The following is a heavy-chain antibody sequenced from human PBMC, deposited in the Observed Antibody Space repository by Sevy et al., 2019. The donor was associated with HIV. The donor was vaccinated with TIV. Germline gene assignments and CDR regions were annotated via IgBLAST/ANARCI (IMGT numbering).Heavy chain of an antibody. J-gene: IGHJ4*02. D-gene: IGHD5-12*01. V-gene: IGHV3-23*01. Sequence: GGSLRLSCAASGFTFSSYAMSWVRQAPGKGLEWVSAISGSGGSTYYADSVKGRFTISRDNSKNTLYLQMNSLRAEDTAVYYCAKERRTQSAVVATISPDDYWGQGILVTVSS. CDR1: GFTFSSYA. CDR2: ISGSGGST. CDR3: AKERRTQSAVVATISPDDY.